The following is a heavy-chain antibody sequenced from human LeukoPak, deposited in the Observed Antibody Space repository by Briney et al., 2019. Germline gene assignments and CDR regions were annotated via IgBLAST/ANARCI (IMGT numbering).Heavy chain of an antibody. CDR3: ARGGVDTAMVDYYYYGMDV. J-gene: IGHJ6*02. D-gene: IGHD5-18*01. Sequence: ASVKVSCKASGYTFTSYDINWERQATGQGLEWKGWMNPNSGNTGYAQKFQGRVTMTRNTSISTAYMELSSLRSEDTAVYYCARGGVDTAMVDYYYYGMDVWGQGTTVTVSS. CDR1: GYTFTSYD. CDR2: MNPNSGNT. V-gene: IGHV1-8*01.